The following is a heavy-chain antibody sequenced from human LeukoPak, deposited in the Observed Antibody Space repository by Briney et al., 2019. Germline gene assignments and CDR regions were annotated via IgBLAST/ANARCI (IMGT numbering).Heavy chain of an antibody. CDR3: AKGAAAGIRGYFDY. Sequence: GGSLRLSCVASGFTFDDYAMHWVRQAPGKGLEWVSGISYNRDGIDYADSVKGRFTVSRDNAKNSLYLQMNSLRSEDTALYYCAKGAAAGIRGYFDYWGQGILVTVSS. J-gene: IGHJ4*02. D-gene: IGHD6-25*01. CDR1: GFTFDDYA. V-gene: IGHV3-9*01. CDR2: ISYNRDGI.